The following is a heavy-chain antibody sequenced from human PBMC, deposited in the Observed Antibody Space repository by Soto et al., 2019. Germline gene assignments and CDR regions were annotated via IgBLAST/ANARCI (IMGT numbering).Heavy chain of an antibody. CDR3: ARGIATGQLDP. D-gene: IGHD2-15*01. Sequence: GVPANVSCKACGYRVTSYAMSWVLQAPGQRLEWMGWINPDNGNTKSSEKFQDRVIITRDTSASTAYMDLGSLRSEDTAVYYCARGIATGQLDPWGQGTLVTVSS. CDR1: GYRVTSYA. CDR2: INPDNGNT. V-gene: IGHV1-3*01. J-gene: IGHJ5*02.